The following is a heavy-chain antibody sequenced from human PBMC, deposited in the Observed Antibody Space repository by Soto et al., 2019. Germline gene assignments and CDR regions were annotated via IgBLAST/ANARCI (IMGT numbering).Heavy chain of an antibody. CDR1: CDSISRSDRY. CDR2: IYYSGST. CDR3: ARDGLSNDSSGYYNGGNWFDP. Sequence: SETLSLTCTVLCDSISRSDRYWGWLRHPPGKELEWIGSIYYSGSTNYNPSLKSRVTISVDTSKNQFSLKLSSVTAADTAVYYCARDGLSNDSSGYYNGGNWFDPWGQGTLVTVSS. D-gene: IGHD3-22*01. J-gene: IGHJ5*02. V-gene: IGHV4-39*07.